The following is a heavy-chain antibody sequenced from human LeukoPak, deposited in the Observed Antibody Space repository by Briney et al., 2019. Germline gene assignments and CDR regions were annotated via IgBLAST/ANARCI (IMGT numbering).Heavy chain of an antibody. CDR1: GFTFSSYG. CDR2: ISYDGSNK. D-gene: IGHD6-13*01. J-gene: IGHJ3*02. Sequence: PGGSLRLSCAASGFTFSSYGMHWVRQAPGKGLEWVAVISYDGSNKYYADSVKGRFTISRDNSKNTLYLQMNSLRAEDTAVYYCAKSAYSSSWIDAFDIWGQGTMVTVSS. V-gene: IGHV3-30*18. CDR3: AKSAYSSSWIDAFDI.